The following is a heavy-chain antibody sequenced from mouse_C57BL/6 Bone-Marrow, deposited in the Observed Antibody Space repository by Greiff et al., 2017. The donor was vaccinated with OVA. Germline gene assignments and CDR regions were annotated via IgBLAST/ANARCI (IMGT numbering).Heavy chain of an antibody. Sequence: VKLMESGAELVKPGASVKISCKASGYAFSSYWMNWVKQRPGKGLEWIGQIYPGDGDTNYNGKFKGKATLTADNSSSTAYMQLSSLTSEDSAVYFCARFDGYDPFYYYAMDYWGQGTSVTVSS. V-gene: IGHV1-80*01. CDR3: ARFDGYDPFYYYAMDY. J-gene: IGHJ4*01. CDR2: IYPGDGDT. CDR1: GYAFSSYW. D-gene: IGHD2-2*01.